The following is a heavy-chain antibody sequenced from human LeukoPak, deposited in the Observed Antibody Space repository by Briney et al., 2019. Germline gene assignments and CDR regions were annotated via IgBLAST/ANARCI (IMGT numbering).Heavy chain of an antibody. J-gene: IGHJ5*02. CDR1: GYTLTSYG. Sequence: ASVKVSCKASGYTLTSYGISWVRQAPGQGLEWMGWISAYNGNPNYAQKLQGRVTMTTGTSTSTAYMELRSLRSDDTAVYYCARVEGTTVTTAGLDWFDPWGQGNLVTASS. V-gene: IGHV1-18*01. D-gene: IGHD4-17*01. CDR2: ISAYNGNP. CDR3: ARVEGTTVTTAGLDWFDP.